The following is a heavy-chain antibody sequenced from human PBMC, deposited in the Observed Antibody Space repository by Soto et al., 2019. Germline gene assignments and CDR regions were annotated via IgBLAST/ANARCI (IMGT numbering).Heavy chain of an antibody. J-gene: IGHJ6*02. D-gene: IGHD2-2*01. V-gene: IGHV1-69*01. Sequence: QVQLVQSGAEVKKPGSSVKVSCKASGGTFGSYAISWVRQAPGQGLEWMGGIIPIPGTADYAQKLQGRFTIAADDSTCTAYMELSSLRSEDTAVYYCARSQGSSTSLEIYYYYYYGMDVWGQGTTVTVSS. CDR2: IIPIPGTA. CDR3: ARSQGSSTSLEIYYYYYYGMDV. CDR1: GGTFGSYA.